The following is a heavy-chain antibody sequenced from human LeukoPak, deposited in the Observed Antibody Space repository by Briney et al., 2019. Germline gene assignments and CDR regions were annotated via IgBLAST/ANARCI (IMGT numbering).Heavy chain of an antibody. CDR1: GDSVSSDSTA. V-gene: IGHV6-1*01. Sequence: SQTLSLTCAISGDSVSSDSTAWNWIRQSPSGGLEWLGRTYYGSKWYNDYAVSVKSRATVTPDTSKNQFSLHLSSVTPEDTAMYYCARGKAARDFDSWGQGTLVTVSS. CDR3: ARGKAARDFDS. D-gene: IGHD6-6*01. J-gene: IGHJ4*02. CDR2: TYYGSKWYN.